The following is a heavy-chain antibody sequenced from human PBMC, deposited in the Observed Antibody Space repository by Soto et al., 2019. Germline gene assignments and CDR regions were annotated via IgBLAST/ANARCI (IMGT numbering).Heavy chain of an antibody. J-gene: IGHJ4*02. V-gene: IGHV3-74*01. CDR1: GFTFTNYW. Sequence: GGSLRLSCAVSGFTFTNYWMHWVRQAPGKGLVWVSRINNDGNGTSYADSVKGRFTISRDYAKNTLYLQMDSLRVEDTAVYYCVKDVKSSSWSGGNYFDYWGQGTLVTVSS. CDR3: VKDVKSSSWSGGNYFDY. CDR2: INNDGNGT. D-gene: IGHD6-13*01.